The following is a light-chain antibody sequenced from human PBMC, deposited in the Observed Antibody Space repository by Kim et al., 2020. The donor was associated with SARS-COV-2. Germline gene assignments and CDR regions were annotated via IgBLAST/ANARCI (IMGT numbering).Light chain of an antibody. Sequence: EIVLTQSPATLSLSPGERATLSCRASQSVSSYLAWYQQKPGQAPRLLIYDASNRATGIPARFSGSGSGTDFTLTISSLEPEDFAVYYCQQRGTFGGGTKLEI. CDR2: DAS. J-gene: IGKJ4*01. CDR1: QSVSSY. V-gene: IGKV3-11*01. CDR3: QQRGT.